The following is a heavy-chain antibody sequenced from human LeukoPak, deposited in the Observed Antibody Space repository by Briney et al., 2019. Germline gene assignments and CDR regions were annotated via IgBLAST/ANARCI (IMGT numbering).Heavy chain of an antibody. CDR1: GGTFSSYA. Sequence: ASVKVSCKASGGTFSSYAISWVRQAPGQGLEWMGGIIPIFGTANYAQKFQGRVTITTDESTSTAYMELSSLRSEDTAVYYCARGSGIVVVPDYYYYMDVRGKGTTVTVSS. CDR3: ARGSGIVVVPDYYYYMDV. D-gene: IGHD2-2*01. J-gene: IGHJ6*03. V-gene: IGHV1-69*05. CDR2: IIPIFGTA.